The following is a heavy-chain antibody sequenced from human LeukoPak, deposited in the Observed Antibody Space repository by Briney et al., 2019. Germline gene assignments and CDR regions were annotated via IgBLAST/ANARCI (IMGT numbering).Heavy chain of an antibody. D-gene: IGHD3-22*01. J-gene: IGHJ4*02. Sequence: PGGSLRLSCVASGFTFTTYGMHWVRQAPGKGLEWVAFIRSDGSNKYYADSVKGRFTISRDNSKKTLYLQMNSLRTEDTALYYCARDPPHYYDSTDYVWGQGTLVTVSS. V-gene: IGHV3-30*02. CDR1: GFTFTTYG. CDR3: ARDPPHYYDSTDYV. CDR2: IRSDGSNK.